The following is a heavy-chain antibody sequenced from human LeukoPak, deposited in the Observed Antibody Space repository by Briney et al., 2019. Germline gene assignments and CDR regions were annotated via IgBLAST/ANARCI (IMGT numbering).Heavy chain of an antibody. V-gene: IGHV3-66*01. CDR3: ARDGGSSGFFDY. CDR1: GFTFSSNY. Sequence: GGSLRLSCAASGFTFSSNYMSWVRQAPGKGLEWVSVIYSGGSTYYADSVKGRFTISTDNSKNTLYLQMNSLRAEDTAVYYCARDGGSSGFFDYWGQGTLVTVSS. CDR2: IYSGGST. D-gene: IGHD6-19*01. J-gene: IGHJ4*02.